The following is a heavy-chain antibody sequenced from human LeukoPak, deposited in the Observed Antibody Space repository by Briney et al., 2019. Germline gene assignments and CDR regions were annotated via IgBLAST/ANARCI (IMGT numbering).Heavy chain of an antibody. CDR2: IRSKANSYAT. CDR1: GFTFSGSA. CDR3: TRPRDFYGMDV. Sequence: GGSLKLSCAASGFTFSGSAMHWVRQASGKGLEWVGRIRSKANSYATAYAASVKGRFTISRDDSKNTAYLQMNSLKTEDTAVYYCTRPRDFYGMDVWGQGTTVTVSS. D-gene: IGHD2/OR15-2a*01. J-gene: IGHJ6*02. V-gene: IGHV3-73*01.